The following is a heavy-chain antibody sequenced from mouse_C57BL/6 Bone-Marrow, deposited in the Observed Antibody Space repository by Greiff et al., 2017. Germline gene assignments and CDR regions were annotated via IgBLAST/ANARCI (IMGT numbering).Heavy chain of an antibody. V-gene: IGHV5-4*01. CDR1: GFTFSSYA. Sequence: VQLVESGGGLVKPGGSLKLSCAASGFTFSSYAMSWVRQTPEKRLEWVATISDGGSYTYYPDNVKGRFTISRDNAKNNLYLQMSHLKSEDTAMYYCARDYGSSSYYFDYWGQGTTLTVSS. J-gene: IGHJ2*01. D-gene: IGHD1-1*01. CDR2: ISDGGSYT. CDR3: ARDYGSSSYYFDY.